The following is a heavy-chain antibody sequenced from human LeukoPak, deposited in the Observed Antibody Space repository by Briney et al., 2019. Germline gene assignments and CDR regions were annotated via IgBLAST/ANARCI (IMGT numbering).Heavy chain of an antibody. CDR3: ARGCSSTSCYAQGDY. V-gene: IGHV4-34*01. D-gene: IGHD2-2*01. CDR1: GGSFSGYY. J-gene: IGHJ4*02. CDR2: INHSGSI. Sequence: SETLSLTCAVYGGSFSGYYWSWIRQPPGKGLEWIGEINHSGSINYNPSLKSRVTISVDTSKNQFSLKLSSVTAADTAVYYCARGCSSTSCYAQGDYWGQGTLVTVSS.